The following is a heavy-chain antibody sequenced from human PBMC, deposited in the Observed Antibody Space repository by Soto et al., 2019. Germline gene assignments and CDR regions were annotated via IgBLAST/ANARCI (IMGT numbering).Heavy chain of an antibody. V-gene: IGHV4-59*01. D-gene: IGHD5-12*01. CDR1: GGSFSNDF. Sequence: QVQLQESGPGLVTPSGTLSLTCSVSGGSFSNDFWSWVRQAPGKGLEWIGYIYHSGSTTYNPSLKRRVTISVDTSKNQFSLSLNSVTAADTAVYYWARGGWLRLDWFDPWGQGILVTVSS. CDR3: ARGGWLRLDWFDP. J-gene: IGHJ5*02. CDR2: IYHSGST.